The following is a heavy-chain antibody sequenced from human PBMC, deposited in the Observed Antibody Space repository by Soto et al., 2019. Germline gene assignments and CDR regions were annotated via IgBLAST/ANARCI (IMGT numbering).Heavy chain of an antibody. CDR1: GGSVSGYY. Sequence: PSETLSLTCAVYGGSVSGYYWSWIRQPPGKGLEWIGEINHSGSTNYNPSLKSRVTISVDTSKNQFSLKLSSVTAADTAVYYCARDRYDYDYIWGSPYYYYYMDVWGKGTTVTVSS. J-gene: IGHJ6*03. CDR2: INHSGST. D-gene: IGHD3-16*01. CDR3: ARDRYDYDYIWGSPYYYYYMDV. V-gene: IGHV4-34*01.